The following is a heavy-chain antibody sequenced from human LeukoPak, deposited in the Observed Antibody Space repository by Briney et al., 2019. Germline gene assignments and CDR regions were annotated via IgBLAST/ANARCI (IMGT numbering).Heavy chain of an antibody. D-gene: IGHD1-1*01. CDR2: IFSGGDT. CDR3: ARLAAYNFDGGYFDY. Sequence: GGSLRLPCAASEFTVSNSYMSWVRQAPGKGLEWVSIIFSGGDTFYTYSVKGRFTISRDNSKNTVYLYMDGLRAEDTAVYYCARLAAYNFDGGYFDYWGLGTLVTVSS. CDR1: EFTVSNSY. V-gene: IGHV3-53*01. J-gene: IGHJ4*02.